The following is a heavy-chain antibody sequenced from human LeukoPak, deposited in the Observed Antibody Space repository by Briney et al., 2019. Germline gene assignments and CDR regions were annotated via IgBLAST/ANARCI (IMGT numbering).Heavy chain of an antibody. CDR1: GFTFGDYA. V-gene: IGHV3-49*04. J-gene: IGHJ4*02. CDR2: IRSKAYGGTT. CDR3: TRAHLYQPYYDFWSGYYNY. Sequence: GGSLRLSCTASGFTFGDYATSWVRQAPGKGLEWVGFIRSKAYGGTTEYAASVKGRFTISRDDSKSIAYLQMNSLKTEDTAVYYCTRAHLYQPYYDFWSGYYNYWGQGTLVTVSS. D-gene: IGHD3-3*01.